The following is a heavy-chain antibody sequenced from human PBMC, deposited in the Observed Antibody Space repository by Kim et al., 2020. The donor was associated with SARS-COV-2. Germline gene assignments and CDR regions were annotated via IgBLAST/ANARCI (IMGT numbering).Heavy chain of an antibody. D-gene: IGHD6-19*01. Sequence: SVKVSCKASGGTFSSYAISWVRQAPGQGLEWMGGIIPIFGTANYAQKFQGRVTITADESTSTAYMELSSLRSEDTAVYYCASGLRIAVAGPPYGMDVWGQGTTVTVSS. CDR3: ASGLRIAVAGPPYGMDV. CDR1: GGTFSSYA. V-gene: IGHV1-69*13. J-gene: IGHJ6*02. CDR2: IIPIFGTA.